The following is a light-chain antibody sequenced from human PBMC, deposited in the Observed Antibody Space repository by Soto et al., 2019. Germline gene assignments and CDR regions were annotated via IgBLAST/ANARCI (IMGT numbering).Light chain of an antibody. CDR1: QRVSSY. CDR2: DAS. J-gene: IGKJ5*01. CDR3: QQRSNWPPEIT. Sequence: EIVLTQSPATLSLSPGERATLSCRASQRVSSYLAWYQHKPGQAPRLLIYDASNRATGIPARFSGSGSGTYFTLTISSLEPEDFAVYYCQQRSNWPPEITFGQGTRLEIK. V-gene: IGKV3-11*01.